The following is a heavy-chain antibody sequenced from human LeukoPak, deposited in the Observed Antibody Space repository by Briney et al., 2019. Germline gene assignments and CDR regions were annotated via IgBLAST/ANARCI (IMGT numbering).Heavy chain of an antibody. D-gene: IGHD3-3*01. V-gene: IGHV3-21*01. CDR1: GFTFSSYS. Sequence: PGGSLRLSCAASGFTFSSYSMNWVRQAPGKGLEWVSSISSSSSYIYCADSVKGRFTISRDNAKSSLYLQMNSLRAEDTAVYYCARSGTIFGVPDGDGMDVWGQGTTVTVSS. CDR3: ARSGTIFGVPDGDGMDV. J-gene: IGHJ6*02. CDR2: ISSSSSYI.